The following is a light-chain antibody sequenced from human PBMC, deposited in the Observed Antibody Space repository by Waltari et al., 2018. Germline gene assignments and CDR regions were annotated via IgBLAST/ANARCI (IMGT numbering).Light chain of an antibody. CDR3: ASWDDSLNGHWV. CDR2: RGA. V-gene: IGLV1-44*01. Sequence: QSVLTQPPSASGTPGQRVTISCSGSASNIGGNLVNWYQQLPGKAPKLLIYRGARRPSGVPDRFSGSKTGPSASLAISGLQSDDEADYFCASWDDSLNGHWVFGGGTKVTV. J-gene: IGLJ3*02. CDR1: ASNIGGNL.